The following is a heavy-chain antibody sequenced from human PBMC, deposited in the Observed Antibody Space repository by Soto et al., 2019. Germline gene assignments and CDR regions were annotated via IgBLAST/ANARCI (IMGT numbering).Heavy chain of an antibody. CDR3: ARGGSVSGLYYFDF. D-gene: IGHD3-16*01. V-gene: IGHV3-23*01. CDR2: ISGSGGST. J-gene: IGHJ4*02. CDR1: EFTFSNYA. Sequence: PGGSLRLSCAASEFTFSNYAMTWVRQAPGKGLEWVSTISGSGGSTYYADPVKGRFTISRDNSKSTLHLQMNSLRAEDTALYYCARGGSVSGLYYFDFWGQGALVTVSS.